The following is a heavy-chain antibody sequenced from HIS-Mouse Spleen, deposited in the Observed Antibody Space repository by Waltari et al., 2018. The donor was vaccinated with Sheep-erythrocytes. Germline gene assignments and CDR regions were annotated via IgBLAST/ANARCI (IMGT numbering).Heavy chain of an antibody. J-gene: IGHJ2*01. CDR1: GGSISSGGSY. D-gene: IGHD3-10*01. V-gene: IGHV4-31*03. CDR2: IYYSGST. CDR3: ARLITMVRGVTWYFDL. Sequence: QVQLQESGPGLVKPSQTLSLPCTVSGGSISSGGSYSGWIRQHPGKGLEWIGYIYYSGSTYYNPSLKSRVTISVDTSKNQFSLKLSSVTAADTAVYYCARLITMVRGVTWYFDLWGRGTLVTVSS.